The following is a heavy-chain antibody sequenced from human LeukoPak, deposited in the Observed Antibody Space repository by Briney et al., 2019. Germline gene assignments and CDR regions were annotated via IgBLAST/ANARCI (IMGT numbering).Heavy chain of an antibody. V-gene: IGHV4-30-2*01. CDR2: IYHSGST. D-gene: IGHD2-2*01. CDR1: GGSISSGGYS. CDR3: ARDGSHYCSSTSCSSGYYYYSMDV. Sequence: PSETLSLTCAVSGGSISSGGYSWSWIRQPPGKGLGWIGYIYHSGSTYYNPSLKSRVTISVDRSKNQFSLKLSSVTAADTAVYYCARDGSHYCSSTSCSSGYYYYSMDVWGRGTTVTVSS. J-gene: IGHJ6*03.